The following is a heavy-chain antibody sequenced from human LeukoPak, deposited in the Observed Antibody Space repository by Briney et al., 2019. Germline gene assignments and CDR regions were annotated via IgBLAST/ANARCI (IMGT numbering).Heavy chain of an antibody. V-gene: IGHV4-59*12. CDR3: ARGRRIVVVLGATRTHRDYYMDV. D-gene: IGHD2-15*01. CDR1: GGSISSYY. J-gene: IGHJ6*03. CDR2: IYYSGIT. Sequence: SETLSLTCTVSGGSISSYYWSWIRQPPGKGLEWIGYIYYSGITNYNPSLKSRVTISLDTSKNQFSLKLSSVTAADTAVYYCARGRRIVVVLGATRTHRDYYMDVWGKGTTVTVSS.